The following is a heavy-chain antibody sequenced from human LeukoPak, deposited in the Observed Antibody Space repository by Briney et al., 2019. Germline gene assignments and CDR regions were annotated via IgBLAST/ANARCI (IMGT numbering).Heavy chain of an antibody. Sequence: GSLRLSCLTSGFTLSTNAMSWVRQPPGKGLEWIGEINHSGSTNYNPSLKSRVTISVDTSKNQFSLKLSSVTAADTAVYYCARFHGYSYGYDYWGQGTLVTVSS. D-gene: IGHD5-18*01. CDR2: INHSGST. CDR1: GFTLSTNA. J-gene: IGHJ4*02. CDR3: ARFHGYSYGYDY. V-gene: IGHV4-34*01.